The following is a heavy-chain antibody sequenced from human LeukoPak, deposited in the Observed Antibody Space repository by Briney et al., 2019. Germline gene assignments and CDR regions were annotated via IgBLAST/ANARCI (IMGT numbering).Heavy chain of an antibody. J-gene: IGHJ3*01. Sequence: GGSLRLSCAASGFTFRAYGMHWVRQAPGKGLEWVTFIRYDGSDKYYADSVKGRFTISRDNSKNTLFLQMNSLRVADTAVYYCAKRADYYDSSRALYDAFDLWGQGTMVTVSS. CDR2: IRYDGSDK. CDR3: AKRADYYDSSRALYDAFDL. V-gene: IGHV3-30*02. D-gene: IGHD3-16*01. CDR1: GFTFRAYG.